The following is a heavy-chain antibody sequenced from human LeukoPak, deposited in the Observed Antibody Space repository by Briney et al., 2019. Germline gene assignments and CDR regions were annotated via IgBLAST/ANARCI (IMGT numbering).Heavy chain of an antibody. D-gene: IGHD2-21*02. CDR3: ARLAYCGGDCLADAFDI. Sequence: GASVKVSCKASGYTFTGYYMHWVRQAPGQGLEWMGWINPNSGGTNYAQKFQGRVTMTRDTSISTAYMELSSLRSEDTAVYYCARLAYCGGDCLADAFDIWGQGTMVTVSS. V-gene: IGHV1-2*02. CDR2: INPNSGGT. J-gene: IGHJ3*02. CDR1: GYTFTGYY.